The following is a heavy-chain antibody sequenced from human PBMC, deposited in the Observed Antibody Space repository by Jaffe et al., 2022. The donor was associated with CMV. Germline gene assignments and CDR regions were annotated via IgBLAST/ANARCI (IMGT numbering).Heavy chain of an antibody. J-gene: IGHJ4*02. D-gene: IGHD6-19*01. CDR3: TTGWSSGWSSLDY. CDR1: GFTFSNAW. V-gene: IGHV3-15*01. CDR2: IKSKTDGGTT. Sequence: EVQLVESGGGLVKPGGSLRLSCAASGFTFSNAWMSWVRQAPGKGLEWVGRIKSKTDGGTTDYAAPVKGRFTISRDDSKNTLYLQMNSLKTEDTAVYYCTTGWSSGWSSLDYWGQGTLVTVSS.